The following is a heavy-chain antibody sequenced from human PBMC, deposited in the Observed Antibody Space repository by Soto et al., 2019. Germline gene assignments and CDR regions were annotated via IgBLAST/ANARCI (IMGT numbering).Heavy chain of an antibody. D-gene: IGHD3-3*01. Sequence: GASVKVSCKASGYTFTGYYMHWVRQAPGQGLEWMGWINPNSGGTNYAQKFQGRVTMTRDTSISTAYMELSRLRSDDTAVYYCARVASPDFWSCMDVWGQGTTVTVSS. CDR2: INPNSGGT. V-gene: IGHV1-2*02. J-gene: IGHJ6*02. CDR3: ARVASPDFWSCMDV. CDR1: GYTFTGYY.